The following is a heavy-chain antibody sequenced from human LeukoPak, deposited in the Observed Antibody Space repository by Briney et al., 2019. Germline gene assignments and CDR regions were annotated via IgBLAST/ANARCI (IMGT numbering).Heavy chain of an antibody. Sequence: GGSLRLSCAASGFTFSSYAMHWVRQAPGKGLEWVAVISYDGSNKYYADSVKGRFTISRDNSKNTLYLQMNSLRAEDTAVYYCARDPPSLYDFWSGYFGAYYYYGMDVWGQGTTVTVSS. V-gene: IGHV3-30-3*01. CDR3: ARDPPSLYDFWSGYFGAYYYYGMDV. J-gene: IGHJ6*02. CDR2: ISYDGSNK. CDR1: GFTFSSYA. D-gene: IGHD3-3*01.